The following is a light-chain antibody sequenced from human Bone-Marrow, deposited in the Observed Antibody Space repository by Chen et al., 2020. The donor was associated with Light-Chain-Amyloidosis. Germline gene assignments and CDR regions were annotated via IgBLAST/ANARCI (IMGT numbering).Light chain of an antibody. Sequence: DIQMTQSPSSLSASVGDRVTITCRASQSISSYLNWYQQKPGKAPKLLIYAASSLQSGVPSRFSGSGSGTDFTLTISSLQPEDFATYYCQQTYSIPFTFGPGTKVDIQ. CDR3: QQTYSIPFT. CDR1: QSISSY. V-gene: IGKV1-39*01. CDR2: AAS. J-gene: IGKJ3*01.